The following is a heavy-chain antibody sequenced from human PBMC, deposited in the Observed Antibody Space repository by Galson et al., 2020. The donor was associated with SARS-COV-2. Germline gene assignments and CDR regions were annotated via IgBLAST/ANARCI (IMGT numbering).Heavy chain of an antibody. CDR1: GFSFSNYW. V-gene: IGHV3-7*01. J-gene: IGHJ3*02. CDR3: VGSYYYDKYALDI. Sequence: GESLKISCAASGFSFSNYWMSWVRQAPGKGLEWVANIKGDGSEKDYVDSVKGRFTMSRDNAKNSLYLEMNSLRAEETAVNYCVGSYYYDKYALDIWGQGTMVTVSS. D-gene: IGHD3-22*01. CDR2: IKGDGSEK.